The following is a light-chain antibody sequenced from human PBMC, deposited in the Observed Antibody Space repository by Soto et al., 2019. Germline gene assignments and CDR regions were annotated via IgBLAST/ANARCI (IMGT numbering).Light chain of an antibody. CDR3: QQYYSYPLT. Sequence: AIRMPQSPSSLSASTGDRVTITCRASQGISSYLAWYQQKPGKAPKLLIYAASTLQSGVPSRFSGSGAGTDFTLTISCLQSEDFATYYGQQYYSYPLTFGGGTKVESK. V-gene: IGKV1-8*01. J-gene: IGKJ4*01. CDR2: AAS. CDR1: QGISSY.